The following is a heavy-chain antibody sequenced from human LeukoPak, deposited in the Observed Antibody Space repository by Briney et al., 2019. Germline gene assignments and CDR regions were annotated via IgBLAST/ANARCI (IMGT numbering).Heavy chain of an antibody. CDR1: GFTFSSYE. CDR3: AKNIYSGTYYFDY. J-gene: IGHJ4*02. Sequence: PGGSLRLSCAASGFTFSSYEMNWVRQAPGKGLEWVSAISGSGGTTYYAASVKGRLTISRDNSKNTLYLQMNSLRAEDTAVYFCAKNIYSGTYYFDYWGQGTLVTVSS. CDR2: ISGSGGTT. V-gene: IGHV3-23*01. D-gene: IGHD5-12*01.